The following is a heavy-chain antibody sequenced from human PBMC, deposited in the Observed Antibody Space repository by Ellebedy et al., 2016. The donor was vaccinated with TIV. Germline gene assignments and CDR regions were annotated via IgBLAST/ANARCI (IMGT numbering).Heavy chain of an antibody. Sequence: AASVKVSCKTLGYTFTNYYIHWVRQAPGQGLEWMGVNTPSGGSTSYSQKFQGRVTVTRDTSTDTVYMELSSLRSEDTAVYYCAFYDPRDGGLDYWGQGTQVIVSS. D-gene: IGHD3-16*01. J-gene: IGHJ4*02. V-gene: IGHV1-46*01. CDR3: AFYDPRDGGLDY. CDR2: NTPSGGST. CDR1: GYTFTNYY.